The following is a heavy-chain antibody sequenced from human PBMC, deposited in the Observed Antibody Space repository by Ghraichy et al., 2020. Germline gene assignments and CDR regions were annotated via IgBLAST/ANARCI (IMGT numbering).Heavy chain of an antibody. CDR3: TRHDPGGSYDY. CDR2: IRSKANSYAT. J-gene: IGHJ4*02. Sequence: GESLNISCAASGFTFSGSAMHWVRQASGKGLEWVGRIRSKANSYATAYAASVKGRFTISRDDSKNTAYLQMNSLKTEDTAVYYCTRHDPGGSYDYWGQGTLVTVSS. V-gene: IGHV3-73*01. CDR1: GFTFSGSA. D-gene: IGHD1-26*01.